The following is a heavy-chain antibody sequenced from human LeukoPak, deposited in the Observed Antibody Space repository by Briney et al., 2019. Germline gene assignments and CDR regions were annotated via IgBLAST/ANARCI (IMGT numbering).Heavy chain of an antibody. Sequence: PSQTLSLTCAISGDSVSSNSAAWNWIRQSPSRGLEWLGRTYYRSKLYNDYAVYVKSRITINPDTSKNQFSLQLNSVTPEDTAVYYCAREREEEGDGDYDDYWGQGTLVTVSS. CDR3: AREREEEGDGDYDDY. D-gene: IGHD4-17*01. CDR1: GDSVSSNSAA. CDR2: TYYRSKLYN. V-gene: IGHV6-1*01. J-gene: IGHJ4*02.